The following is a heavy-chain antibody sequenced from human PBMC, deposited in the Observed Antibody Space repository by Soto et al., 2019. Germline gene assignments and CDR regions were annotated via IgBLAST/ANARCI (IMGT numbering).Heavy chain of an antibody. CDR3: ARHASGYYVF. CDR2: IYYSGST. V-gene: IGHV4-39*01. D-gene: IGHD3-22*01. CDR1: GDSISTAGYY. Sequence: PSETLSLTCTVSGDSISTAGYYWGWIRQPPGKGLEWIGSIYYSGSTYYNPSLKSRVTISVDTSKNQFSLMLSSVTAADTAVYYCARHASGYYVFWGQGTLVTVSS. J-gene: IGHJ4*02.